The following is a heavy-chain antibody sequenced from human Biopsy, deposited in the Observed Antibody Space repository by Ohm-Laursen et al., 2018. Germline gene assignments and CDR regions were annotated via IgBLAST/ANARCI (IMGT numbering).Heavy chain of an antibody. CDR1: GFIFSSYA. J-gene: IGHJ4*02. CDR3: AKARSGSSNSCYNY. D-gene: IGHD2-2*02. V-gene: IGHV3-23*01. Sequence: SLRLSCAAFGFIFSSYAMSWVRQAPGKGLEWVSGIRDSGGSTYYADSVKGRFTISRDNSKNTLYLEMNSLRAEDTAIYYCAKARSGSSNSCYNYWGQGTLVIASS. CDR2: IRDSGGST.